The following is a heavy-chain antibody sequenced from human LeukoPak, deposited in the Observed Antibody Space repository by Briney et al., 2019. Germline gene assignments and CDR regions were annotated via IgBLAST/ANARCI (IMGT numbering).Heavy chain of an antibody. D-gene: IGHD6-19*01. Sequence: ASVKVSCKASGYTFTGYYMHWVRQAPGQGLEWMGWINPNSGGTNYAQKFQGWVTMTRDTSISTAYMELSRLRSDDTGVYYCARDRIAVAGMRYFDYWGQGTLVTVSS. V-gene: IGHV1-2*04. J-gene: IGHJ4*02. CDR3: ARDRIAVAGMRYFDY. CDR1: GYTFTGYY. CDR2: INPNSGGT.